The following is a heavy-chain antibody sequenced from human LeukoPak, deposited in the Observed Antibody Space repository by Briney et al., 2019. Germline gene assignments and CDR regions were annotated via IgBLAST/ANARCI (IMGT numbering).Heavy chain of an antibody. D-gene: IGHD4-17*01. J-gene: IGHJ6*03. CDR2: IYRSGST. Sequence: SETLSLTYTVSGGSISSYYWSWIRQPPGKGLEWIGHIYRSGSTNYNPSLKSRVTISVDTSKNQFSLKLSSVTAADTAVYYCARDYDYGEMLDYYYYMDVWGKGTTVTVSS. CDR3: ARDYDYGEMLDYYYYMDV. CDR1: GGSISSYY. V-gene: IGHV4-4*08.